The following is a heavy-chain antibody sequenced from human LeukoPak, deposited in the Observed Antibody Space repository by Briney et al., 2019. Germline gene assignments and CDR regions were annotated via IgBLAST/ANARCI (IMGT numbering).Heavy chain of an antibody. V-gene: IGHV3-23*01. CDR3: AKDRGSGSYYDY. Sequence: GASLRLSCAASGFTFSSYAMSWVRQAPGKGLEWVSAISGSGGSTYYADSVKGRFTISRDNSKNTLYLQMNSLRAEDTAVYYCAKDRGSGSYYDYWGQGTLVTVSS. CDR2: ISGSGGST. D-gene: IGHD1-26*01. J-gene: IGHJ4*02. CDR1: GFTFSSYA.